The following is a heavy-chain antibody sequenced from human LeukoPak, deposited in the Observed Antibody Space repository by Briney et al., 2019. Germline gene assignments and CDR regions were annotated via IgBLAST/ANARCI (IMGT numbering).Heavy chain of an antibody. CDR2: IYYSGST. CDR3: ARCRIAAAGTSLGRRPDAFDI. D-gene: IGHD6-13*01. CDR1: GGSISSGGYY. Sequence: SETLSLTCTVSGGSISSGGYYWSWIRQHPGKGLEWIGYIYYSGSTYYNPSLKSRVTMSVDTSKNQFSLKLSSVTAADTAVYYCARCRIAAAGTSLGRRPDAFDIWGQGTMVTVSS. V-gene: IGHV4-31*03. J-gene: IGHJ3*02.